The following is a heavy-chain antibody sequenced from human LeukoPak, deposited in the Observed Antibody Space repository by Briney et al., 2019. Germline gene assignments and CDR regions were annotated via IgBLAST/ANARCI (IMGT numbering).Heavy chain of an antibody. V-gene: IGHV1-69*13. CDR2: IIPIFGTA. J-gene: IGHJ4*02. CDR1: GGTFSSYA. D-gene: IGHD6-19*01. CDR3: ARDLESSGLFDY. Sequence: ASVKVSCKASGGTFSSYAISWVRQAPGQGLEWMGGIIPIFGTANYAQKFQGRVTITADESTSTAYMELSSLRSEDTAVYYCARDLESSGLFDYWGQGTLVIVSS.